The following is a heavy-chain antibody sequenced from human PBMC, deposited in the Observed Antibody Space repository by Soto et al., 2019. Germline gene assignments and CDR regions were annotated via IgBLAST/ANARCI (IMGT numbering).Heavy chain of an antibody. D-gene: IGHD3-3*01. V-gene: IGHV4-4*07. J-gene: IGHJ5*02. CDR1: GGAISGYY. Sequence: PSETLSLTCTVSGGAISGYYWTWIRQSAGKGLEWIGRIYSSGGTKYNPSLQSRVTMSLDTSKNQFSLRLSSVTAAHTAVYYCARGQRFSGSFDPWGQGTLVTVSS. CDR2: IYSSGGT. CDR3: ARGQRFSGSFDP.